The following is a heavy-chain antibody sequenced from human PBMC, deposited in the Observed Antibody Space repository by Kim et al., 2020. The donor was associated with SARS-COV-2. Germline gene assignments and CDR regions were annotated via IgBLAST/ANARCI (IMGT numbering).Heavy chain of an antibody. CDR1: GVSISSDIHY. D-gene: IGHD2-8*01. CDR2: IHYSGST. CDR3: ASPHTPNANSPVIF. Sequence: SETLSLTCSVSGVSISSDIHYWGWVRQPPGKGLEWIGSIHYSGSTYYNPSLRSRITISVDTSKSQFSLRLTSVTAADTAVYSCASPHTPNANSPVIFWGQGILVTVSS. J-gene: IGHJ4*02. V-gene: IGHV4-39*01.